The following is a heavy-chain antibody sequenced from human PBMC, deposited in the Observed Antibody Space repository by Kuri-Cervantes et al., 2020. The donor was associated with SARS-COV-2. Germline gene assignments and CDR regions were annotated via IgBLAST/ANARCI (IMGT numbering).Heavy chain of an antibody. Sequence: GGSLRLSCAASGFSFSGYAFHWVRQAPGKGLDWVALISYDGRNKYYADSVKGRFTISRDNSKNTLYLQMNSLRAEDTAVYYCAKFGSVITMVRGAIITRTSYYFDYWGQGTLVTVSS. D-gene: IGHD3-10*01. CDR2: ISYDGRNK. CDR3: AKFGSVITMVRGAIITRTSYYFDY. CDR1: GFSFSGYA. V-gene: IGHV3-30-3*02. J-gene: IGHJ4*02.